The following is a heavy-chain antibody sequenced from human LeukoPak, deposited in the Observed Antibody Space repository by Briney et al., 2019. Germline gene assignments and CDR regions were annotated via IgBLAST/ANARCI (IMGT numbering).Heavy chain of an antibody. D-gene: IGHD4-17*01. V-gene: IGHV4-59*01. CDR3: ARDLYGDYAQDY. J-gene: IGHJ4*02. CDR2: IYYSGST. CDR1: GGSISSYY. Sequence: SETLSLTCTVSGGSISSYYWSWIRQPPGKGLEWIGYIYYSGSTNYNPSLKSRVTISVDTSKNQFSLKLSSVTAADTAVYYCARDLYGDYAQDYWGQGTLVTVSS.